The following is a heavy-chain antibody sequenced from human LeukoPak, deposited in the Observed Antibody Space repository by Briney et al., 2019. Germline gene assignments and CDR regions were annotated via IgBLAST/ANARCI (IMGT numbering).Heavy chain of an antibody. J-gene: IGHJ3*02. CDR3: TRWAENDAFDI. V-gene: IGHV3-73*01. CDR1: GFTFSGSA. CDR2: IRSKTNNYAT. Sequence: QPGGSLRLSCAASGFTFSGSAMHSVRQASGKGLEWVGQIRSKTNNYATTYAASVKGRFTISRDESKNTAYLQMNSLKNEDTAVYYCTRWAENDAFDIWGQGTMVTVSS.